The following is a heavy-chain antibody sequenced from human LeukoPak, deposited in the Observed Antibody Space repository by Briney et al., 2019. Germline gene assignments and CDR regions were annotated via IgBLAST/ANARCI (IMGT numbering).Heavy chain of an antibody. J-gene: IGHJ4*02. V-gene: IGHV3-7*01. CDR1: GFTFSRYW. CDR3: ARDFGDKNDWYHDY. Sequence: PGGSLRLSCAASGFTFSRYWMSWVRQAPGKGLEWVADIKQDGSKEYYVDCVRGRFTITRDNAKNSLYLQMNSLRAEDTAGYYCARDFGDKNDWYHDYWGQGTLVTVSS. D-gene: IGHD3-10*01. CDR2: IKQDGSKE.